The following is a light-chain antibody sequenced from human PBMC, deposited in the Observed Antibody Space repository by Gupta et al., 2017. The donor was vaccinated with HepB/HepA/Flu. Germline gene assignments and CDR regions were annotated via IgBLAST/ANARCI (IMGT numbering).Light chain of an antibody. V-gene: IGKV1-39*01. CDR1: QSILSY. CDR2: TAS. CDR3: QQNDSVPQT. Sequence: DIQMTQSPSSLSASVGDRVTITCRSSQSILSYLNWFQKKPGKAPNLLIYTASSMQSGVPSRFSGSGSGTDFTLNISSLQPEDFAAYYCQQNDSVPQTFGHGTKVDIK. J-gene: IGKJ3*01.